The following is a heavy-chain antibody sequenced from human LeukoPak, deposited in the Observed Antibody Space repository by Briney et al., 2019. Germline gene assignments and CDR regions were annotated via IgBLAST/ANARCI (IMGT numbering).Heavy chain of an antibody. J-gene: IGHJ4*02. V-gene: IGHV4-59*01. CDR2: TYFGGST. D-gene: IGHD6-13*01. Sequence: SETLSLTCTVSGGSISSYYCTWIRQSPGKGLEWIGYTYFGGSTNYSPSLRSRVTISRDTSKNQFSLKLTSVTAEDTAVYYCARATGISAAANWGQGTLVTVSS. CDR1: GGSISSYY. CDR3: ARATGISAAAN.